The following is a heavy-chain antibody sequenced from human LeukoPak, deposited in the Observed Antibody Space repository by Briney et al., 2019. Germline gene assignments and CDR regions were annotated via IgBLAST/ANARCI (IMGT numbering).Heavy chain of an antibody. CDR3: ARGPSSSWYRGGFDY. Sequence: GASVKVSCKASGYTFTSYGISWVRQAPGQGLEWMGWISAYNGNTNYAQKLQGRVTMTTDTSTSTAYMELRSLRSDDTAVYYCARGPSSSWYRGGFDYWGQGTLVTVSS. D-gene: IGHD6-13*01. V-gene: IGHV1-18*01. CDR1: GYTFTSYG. J-gene: IGHJ4*02. CDR2: ISAYNGNT.